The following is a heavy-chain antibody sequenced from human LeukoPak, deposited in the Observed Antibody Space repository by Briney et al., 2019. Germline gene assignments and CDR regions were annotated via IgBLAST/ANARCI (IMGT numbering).Heavy chain of an antibody. CDR2: ISGSGGST. CDR1: GFTFSSYA. J-gene: IGHJ4*02. CDR3: ARGGGYYYDSSGYYPHY. D-gene: IGHD3-22*01. Sequence: PGGSLRLSCAASGFTFSSYAMSWVRQAPGKGLEWVSAISGSGGSTYYADSVKGRFTISRDNSKNTLYLQMNSLRAEDTAVYYCARGGGYYYDSSGYYPHYWGQGTLVTVSS. V-gene: IGHV3-23*01.